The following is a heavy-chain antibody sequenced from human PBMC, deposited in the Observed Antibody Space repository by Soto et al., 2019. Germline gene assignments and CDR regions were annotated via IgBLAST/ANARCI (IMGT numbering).Heavy chain of an antibody. CDR1: GYSFTSYW. CDR3: ARLKVVVPAAIKGAWFDP. Sequence: GESLKISCKGSGYSFTSYWIGWVRQMPGKGLEWMGIIYPGDSDTRYSPSFQGQVSISADKSISTAYLRWSILKASDTAMYYCARLKVVVPAAIKGAWFDPWGQGTLVTVSS. D-gene: IGHD2-2*02. V-gene: IGHV5-51*01. J-gene: IGHJ5*02. CDR2: IYPGDSDT.